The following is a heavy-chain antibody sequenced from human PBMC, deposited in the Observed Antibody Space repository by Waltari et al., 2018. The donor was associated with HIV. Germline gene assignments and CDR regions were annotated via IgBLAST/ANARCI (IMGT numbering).Heavy chain of an antibody. CDR3: ARNSSAKGNRYFYYGLDV. CDR2: MNPNSGNT. V-gene: IGHV1-8*02. J-gene: IGHJ6*02. D-gene: IGHD3-22*01. CDR1: GYIFMNFD. Sequence: QVHLVQSGPEVKRPGASVKISCKGYGYIFMNFDVNWVRQAAGQGPEWLGWMNPNSGNTASPYIFEERVTMTSDVSTDTAYMEMSGLTPEDTAIYYCARNSSAKGNRYFYYGLDVWGQGTPVTV.